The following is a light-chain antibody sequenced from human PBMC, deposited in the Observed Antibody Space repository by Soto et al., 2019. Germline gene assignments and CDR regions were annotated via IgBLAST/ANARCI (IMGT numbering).Light chain of an antibody. Sequence: DIQLTQSPSFLSASVGDRVTITCRASQGISSYLAWYQQKPGKAPKLLIYAASTLQSGVPSRFSGSGSGTEFSLTISSLQPQDFACYYCQLLSTYPTFGGGTKVEIK. CDR1: QGISSY. J-gene: IGKJ4*01. CDR2: AAS. V-gene: IGKV1-9*01. CDR3: QLLSTYPT.